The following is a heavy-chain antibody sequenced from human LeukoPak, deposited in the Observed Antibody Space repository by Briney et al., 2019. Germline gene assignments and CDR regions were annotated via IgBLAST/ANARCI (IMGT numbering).Heavy chain of an antibody. V-gene: IGHV3-7*01. D-gene: IGHD2-2*01. CDR1: GFSFSDDW. CDR2: INQDGSKK. Sequence: GGSLRLSCAASGFSFSDDWMCWVRQAPGKGLQWVANINQDGSKKYYADSLKGRFTISRDNAKDSLYLQMSSLRAEDTAVYYCARDHAYRADYWGQGTLVAVSS. J-gene: IGHJ4*02. CDR3: ARDHAYRADY.